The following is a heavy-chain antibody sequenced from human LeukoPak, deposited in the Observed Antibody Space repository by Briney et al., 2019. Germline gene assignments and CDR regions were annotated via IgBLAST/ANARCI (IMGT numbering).Heavy chain of an antibody. V-gene: IGHV4-59*01. Sequence: SETLSLTCTGAGGSISSYYWSWLRQPPGKGLEWVGYIYYSGRTNYNPSLKSRVTISVDTSKNQFSLKLSSVTAADTAVYYCASGLSFDYWGQGTLVTVSS. CDR3: ASGLSFDY. J-gene: IGHJ4*02. D-gene: IGHD2/OR15-2a*01. CDR1: GGSISSYY. CDR2: IYYSGRT.